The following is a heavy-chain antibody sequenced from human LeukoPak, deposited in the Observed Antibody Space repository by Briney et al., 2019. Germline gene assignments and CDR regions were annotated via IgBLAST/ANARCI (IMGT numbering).Heavy chain of an antibody. J-gene: IGHJ4*02. CDR1: GFIFSKYW. CDR3: AKGEALGDY. V-gene: IGHV3-7*01. Sequence: GGSLRLSCAASGFIFSKYWMTWVRQAPGKGLEWVANIKRDGSVIHYVDSVKGRFTISRDNAKNSLFLQMDSLRAEDTAVYYCAKGEALGDYWGQGTLVTVSS. CDR2: IKRDGSVI.